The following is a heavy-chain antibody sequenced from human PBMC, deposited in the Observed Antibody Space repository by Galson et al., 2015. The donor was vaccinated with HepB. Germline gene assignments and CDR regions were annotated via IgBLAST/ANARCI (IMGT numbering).Heavy chain of an antibody. CDR1: GYSFTNYW. CDR2: IYPGDSDT. Sequence: QSGAEVKKPGESLKISCKGSGYSFTNYWIGWVRQMPGKGLEWMGIIYPGDSDTRYSPSFQGQVTISADKSISTAYLQWSSLKASDTAMYYCARQRDIVVVPAADDAFDIWGQGTMVTVSS. J-gene: IGHJ3*02. D-gene: IGHD2-2*01. CDR3: ARQRDIVVVPAADDAFDI. V-gene: IGHV5-51*01.